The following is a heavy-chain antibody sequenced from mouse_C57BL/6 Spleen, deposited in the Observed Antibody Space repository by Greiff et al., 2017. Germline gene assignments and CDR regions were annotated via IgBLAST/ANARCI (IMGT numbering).Heavy chain of an antibody. CDR3: ARLLILSYAMDY. V-gene: IGHV5-6*01. Sequence: EVKVVESGGDLVKPGGSLKLSCAASGFTFSSYGMSWVRQTPDKRLEWVATISSGGSYTYYPDSVKGRFTISRDNAKNTLYLQMSSLKSEDTAMYYCARLLILSYAMDYWGQGTSVTVSS. CDR1: GFTFSSYG. J-gene: IGHJ4*01. CDR2: ISSGGSYT.